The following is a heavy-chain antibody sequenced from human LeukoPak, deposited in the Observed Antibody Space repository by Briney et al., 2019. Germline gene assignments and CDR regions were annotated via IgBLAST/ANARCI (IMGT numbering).Heavy chain of an antibody. CDR3: ARDWPPDCSSTSCPLGDAFDI. CDR1: GDSVSSNSAA. J-gene: IGHJ3*02. V-gene: IGHV6-1*01. CDR2: TYYRSKWYN. D-gene: IGHD2-2*01. Sequence: SQTLSLTCAISGDSVSSNSAAWNWIRQSPSRGLEWLGRTYYRSKWYNDYAVSVKSRITINPDTSKNQFSLQLNSVTPEDTAVYYCARDWPPDCSSTSCPLGDAFDIWGQGTMVTVS.